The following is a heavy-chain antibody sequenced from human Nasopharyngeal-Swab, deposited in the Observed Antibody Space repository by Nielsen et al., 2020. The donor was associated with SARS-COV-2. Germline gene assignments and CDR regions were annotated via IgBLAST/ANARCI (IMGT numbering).Heavy chain of an antibody. V-gene: IGHV3-49*03. CDR3: TRGGTTVTPGHYYYGMDV. J-gene: IGHJ6*02. CDR1: GFTFGDYA. D-gene: IGHD4-11*01. CDR2: IRSKAYGGTT. Sequence: GGSLRLSCTASGFTFGDYAMSWFRQAPGKGLEWVGFIRSKAYGGTTEYAASVKGRFTISRDDSKSIAYLQMNSLKTEDTAVYYCTRGGTTVTPGHYYYGMDVWGQGTTVTVSS.